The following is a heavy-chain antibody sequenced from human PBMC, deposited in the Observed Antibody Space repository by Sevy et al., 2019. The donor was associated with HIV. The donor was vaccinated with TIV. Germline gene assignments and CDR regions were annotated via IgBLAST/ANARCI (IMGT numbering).Heavy chain of an antibody. V-gene: IGHV3-30*02. D-gene: IGHD2-2*01. J-gene: IGHJ6*03. CDR2: MRYDGSNK. Sequence: GGSLRLSCAASGFTFSSYGMHWVRQAPGKGLEWVAFMRYDGSNKYYADSVKGRFTISRDNSKNTLYLQMNSLRAEDTAVYYCAKAANAQVVPAARDTKTGYSYYMDDWGKGTTVTVSS. CDR3: AKAANAQVVPAARDTKTGYSYYMDD. CDR1: GFTFSSYG.